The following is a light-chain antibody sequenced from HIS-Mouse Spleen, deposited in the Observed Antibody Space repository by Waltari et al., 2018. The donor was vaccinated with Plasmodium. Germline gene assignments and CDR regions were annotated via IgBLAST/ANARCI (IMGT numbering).Light chain of an antibody. CDR2: DAS. CDR3: QQYGSSPYT. Sequence: EIVLTQSPATLSLSPGERATLSCRASQSVSSYLAWYQQKPGQAPRLLIYDASNRATGIPARFSGSGSGTDFTLTNSRLEPEDFAVYYCQQYGSSPYTFGQGTKLEIK. J-gene: IGKJ2*01. V-gene: IGKV3-11*01. CDR1: QSVSSY.